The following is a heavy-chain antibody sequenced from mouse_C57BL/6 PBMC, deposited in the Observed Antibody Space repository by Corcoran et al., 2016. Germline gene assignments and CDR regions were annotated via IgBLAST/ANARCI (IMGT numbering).Heavy chain of an antibody. V-gene: IGHV9-3*01. D-gene: IGHD4-1*01. CDR2: INTYSGVP. J-gene: IGHJ2*01. CDR3: ARKFWDVDFDY. CDR1: GYTFTTYG. Sequence: QIQLVQSGPELKKPGETVKISCKASGYTFTTYGMSWVKQAPGKGLKWMGWINTYSGVPTYADDFKGRFAFSLETSASTAYLQINNLKNEDTATYFCARKFWDVDFDYWGQGTTLTVSS.